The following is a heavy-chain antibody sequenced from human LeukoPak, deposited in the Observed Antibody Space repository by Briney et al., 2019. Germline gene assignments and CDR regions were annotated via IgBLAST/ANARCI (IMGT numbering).Heavy chain of an antibody. CDR1: GFTFDDYA. D-gene: IGHD3-10*01. V-gene: IGHV3-9*01. J-gene: IGHJ4*02. CDR3: GLMVRGVLDY. CDR2: ISWNSGSK. Sequence: SLRLSCAASGFTFDDYAMHWVRQAPGKGLEWVSGISWNSGSKGYADSVKGRFTISRDNAKNSLYLQMNSLRAEDTALYYCGLMVRGVLDYWGQGTLVTVSS.